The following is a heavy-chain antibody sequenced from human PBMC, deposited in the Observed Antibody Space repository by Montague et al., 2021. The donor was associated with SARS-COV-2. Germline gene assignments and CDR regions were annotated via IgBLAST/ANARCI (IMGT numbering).Heavy chain of an antibody. Sequence: CAISGDSVSSYSAAWNWIRQSPSIGLEWLGRTYYRSKWYNDYALXVKSRITINPDTSKNHFSLQLNSVTPEDTAIYYCARGVYYDGSGYYSFDHWGQGTLVTVSS. V-gene: IGHV6-1*01. D-gene: IGHD3-22*01. CDR3: ARGVYYDGSGYYSFDH. CDR2: TYYRSKWYN. J-gene: IGHJ4*02. CDR1: GDSVSSYSAA.